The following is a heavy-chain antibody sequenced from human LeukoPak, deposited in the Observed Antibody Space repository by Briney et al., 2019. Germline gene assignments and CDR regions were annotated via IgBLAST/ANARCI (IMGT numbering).Heavy chain of an antibody. CDR1: GGSISSYY. CDR3: ARDLGKYTYGPFDS. Sequence: SETLSLTCTVSGGSISSYYWSWIRQPPGKGLEWIGYIYYSGSTSYNPSLKSRVTISVDTSKNQFSLKLSSVTAADTAVYYCARDLGKYTYGPFDSWGQGTLVTVSS. V-gene: IGHV4-59*12. D-gene: IGHD5-18*01. J-gene: IGHJ4*02. CDR2: IYYSGST.